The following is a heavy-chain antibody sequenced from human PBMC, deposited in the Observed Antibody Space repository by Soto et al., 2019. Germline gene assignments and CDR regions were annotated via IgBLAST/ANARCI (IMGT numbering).Heavy chain of an antibody. CDR3: ARAPSEYIWGSYLRYYEY. CDR2: ISGTTGHA. Sequence: EVQILESGGGLVQPGGSLRLSCAASGFPFSNYAMAWVRQAPGKGLEWVSAISGTTGHAFYADSVKDRFTISRDNSKNTLHLQMDSLRAEDTAVYHCARAPSEYIWGSYLRYYEYWGQGTLVTVSS. J-gene: IGHJ4*02. CDR1: GFPFSNYA. D-gene: IGHD3-16*01. V-gene: IGHV3-23*01.